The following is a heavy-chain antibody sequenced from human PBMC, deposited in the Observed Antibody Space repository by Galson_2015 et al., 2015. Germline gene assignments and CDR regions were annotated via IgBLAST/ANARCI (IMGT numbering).Heavy chain of an antibody. CDR3: ARGVEDIVVVPAKAWFDP. J-gene: IGHJ5*02. D-gene: IGHD2-2*01. V-gene: IGHV1-69*13. CDR1: GGTFSSYA. CDR2: IIPIFGTA. Sequence: SVKVSCKASGGTFSSYAISWVRQAPGQGLEWMGGIIPIFGTANYAQKFQGRVTITADESTSTAYMELSSLRSEDTAVYYCARGVEDIVVVPAKAWFDPWGQGTLVTVSS.